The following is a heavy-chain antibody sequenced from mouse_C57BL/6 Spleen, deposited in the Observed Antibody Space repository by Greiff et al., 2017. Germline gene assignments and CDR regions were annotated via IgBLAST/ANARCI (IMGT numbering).Heavy chain of an antibody. J-gene: IGHJ2*01. CDR1: GYTFTSYW. D-gene: IGHD1-1*01. V-gene: IGHV1-69*01. CDR2: IDPSDSYT. CDR3: ARATTVVATGGYYLDY. Sequence: VQLQQPGAELVMPGASVKLSCKASGYTFTSYWMHWVKQRPGQGLEWIGEIDPSDSYTNYNQKFKGKSTLTVDKSSSTAYLQLSSLTSEDSAVDYCARATTVVATGGYYLDYWGQGTTLTVSS.